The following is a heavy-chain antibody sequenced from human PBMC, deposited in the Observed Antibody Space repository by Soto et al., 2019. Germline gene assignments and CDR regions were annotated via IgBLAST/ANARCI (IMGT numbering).Heavy chain of an antibody. CDR3: ARGLFAREPFDY. CDR1: GYTFTSYD. Sequence: QVQLVQSGAEVKKPGASVKVSCRASGYTFTSYDINWVRQATGQGLEWMGWMNPNRGNTGYAQKFQGRVTMTRNTSISTAYMELSSLRSEDTAVYYCARGLFAREPFDYWGQGTLVTVSS. J-gene: IGHJ4*02. D-gene: IGHD1-1*01. V-gene: IGHV1-8*01. CDR2: MNPNRGNT.